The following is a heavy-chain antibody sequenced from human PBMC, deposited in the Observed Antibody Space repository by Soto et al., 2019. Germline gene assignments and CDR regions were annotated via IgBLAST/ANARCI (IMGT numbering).Heavy chain of an antibody. CDR2: INAGNGNT. D-gene: IGHD5-18*01. J-gene: IGHJ5*02. Sequence: ASVKVSCKASGYTFTSYAMHWVRQAPGQRLEWMGWINAGNGNTKYSQKFQGRVTITRDATASTAYMELSSLRSEDTAVYYCARERMIQLWTANWFDPWGQGTLVTVSS. CDR1: GYTFTSYA. CDR3: ARERMIQLWTANWFDP. V-gene: IGHV1-3*01.